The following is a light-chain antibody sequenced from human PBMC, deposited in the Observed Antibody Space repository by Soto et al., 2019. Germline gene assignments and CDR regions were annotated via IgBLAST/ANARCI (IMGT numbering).Light chain of an antibody. V-gene: IGKV3-11*01. J-gene: IGKJ1*01. CDR2: QTS. Sequence: EIVLTQSPATLSSFPGDRVTLSCRASQYINTRLAWYQHRPGQAPRLLIYQTSIRAAGIPARFSASGSGTDFTLTISDVQPEDFALDDCHQRQSWPRTFGQGTKVDI. CDR1: QYINTR. CDR3: HQRQSWPRT.